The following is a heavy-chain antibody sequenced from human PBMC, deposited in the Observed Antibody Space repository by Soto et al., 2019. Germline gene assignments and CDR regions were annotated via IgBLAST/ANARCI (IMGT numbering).Heavy chain of an antibody. Sequence: GESLKISCKGSGYSFTSYWISGVRQMPGKGLEWMGRIDPSDSYTNYSPSFQGHVTISADKSISTAYLQWSSLKASDTAMYYCARHPGYSYGYNYYYGMDVWGQGTTVTVSS. D-gene: IGHD5-18*01. CDR3: ARHPGYSYGYNYYYGMDV. CDR1: GYSFTSYW. J-gene: IGHJ6*02. CDR2: IDPSDSYT. V-gene: IGHV5-10-1*01.